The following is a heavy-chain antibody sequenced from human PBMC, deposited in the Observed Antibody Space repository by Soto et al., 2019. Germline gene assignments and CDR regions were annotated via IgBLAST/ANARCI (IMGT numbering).Heavy chain of an antibody. Sequence: SETLSLTCTVSGDSVTRSNWWSWVRQSPGKGLEWIGEIYHSGNTKYNPSLKSRVTISVDKSKNQFSLHLTSVTAADTAVCISLIVLESGTIGCSFDDWGQGALVTVSS. CDR3: LIVLESGTIGCSFDD. D-gene: IGHD2-2*02. CDR2: IYHSGNT. CDR1: GDSVTRSNW. J-gene: IGHJ4*02. V-gene: IGHV4-4*02.